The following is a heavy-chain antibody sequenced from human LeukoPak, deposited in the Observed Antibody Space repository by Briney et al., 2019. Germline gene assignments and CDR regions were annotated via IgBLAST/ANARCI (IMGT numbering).Heavy chain of an antibody. J-gene: IGHJ5*02. Sequence: PSETLSLTCTVSGGSISSYYWSWIRQPPGKGLEWIGYIYTSGSTNYNPSLKSRVTILVDTSENQFSLKLSSVTAADTAVYYCARKLRGVTNWFDPWGQGTLVTVSS. CDR3: ARKLRGVTNWFDP. CDR1: GGSISSYY. V-gene: IGHV4-4*09. D-gene: IGHD4-23*01. CDR2: IYTSGST.